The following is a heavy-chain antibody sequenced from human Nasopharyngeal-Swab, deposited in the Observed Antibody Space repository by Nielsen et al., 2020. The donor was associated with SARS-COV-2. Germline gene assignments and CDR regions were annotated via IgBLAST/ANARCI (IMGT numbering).Heavy chain of an antibody. CDR2: INAGNGNT. D-gene: IGHD3-3*01. CDR3: ARAVRYYDFWSGYSPGFESYYYYGMDV. CDR1: GYTFTSYA. Sequence: ASVKVSCKASGYTFTSYAMHWVRQAPGQRLEWMGWINAGNGNTKYSQKLQGRVTITRDTSASTAYMELSSLRSEDTAVYYCARAVRYYDFWSGYSPGFESYYYYGMDVWGQGTTVTVSS. J-gene: IGHJ6*02. V-gene: IGHV1-3*01.